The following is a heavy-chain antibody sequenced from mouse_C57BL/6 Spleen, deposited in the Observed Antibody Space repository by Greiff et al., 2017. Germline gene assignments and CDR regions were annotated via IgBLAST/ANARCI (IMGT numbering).Heavy chain of an antibody. Sequence: VQLQQSVAELVRPGASVKLSCTASGFNFKNTYMHWVKQRPEQGLEWIGRIDPANGNTKYAPKFQGKATLTVDTSSNTAYLQLSSLTSEDTAIYYCARSGWLQGAYWGQGTLVTVSA. CDR3: ARSGWLQGAY. J-gene: IGHJ3*01. CDR2: IDPANGNT. V-gene: IGHV14-3*01. CDR1: GFNFKNTY. D-gene: IGHD2-3*01.